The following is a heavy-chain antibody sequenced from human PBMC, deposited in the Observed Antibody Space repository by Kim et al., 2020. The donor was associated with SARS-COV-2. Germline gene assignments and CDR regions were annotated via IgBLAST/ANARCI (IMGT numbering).Heavy chain of an antibody. CDR1: GFTFSSYG. D-gene: IGHD3-10*01. CDR2: ISYDGSNK. V-gene: IGHV3-30*18. CDR3: AKAMVRGVYYYYGMDV. Sequence: GGSLRLSCAASGFTFSSYGMHWVRQAPGKGLEWVAVISYDGSNKYYADSVKGRFTISRDNSKNTLYLQMNSLRAEDTAVYYCAKAMVRGVYYYYGMDVWGQGTTATVSS. J-gene: IGHJ6*02.